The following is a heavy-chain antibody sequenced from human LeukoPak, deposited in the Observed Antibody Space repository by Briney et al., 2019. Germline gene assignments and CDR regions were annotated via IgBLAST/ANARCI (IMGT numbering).Heavy chain of an antibody. D-gene: IGHD6-13*01. CDR3: ARARGGSSSWYGWYFDL. Sequence: SETLSLTCTVPGGSISSGGYYWSWIRQHPGKGLEWIGYIYYSGSTYYNPSLKSRVTISVDTSKNQFSLKLSSVTAADTAVYYCARARGGSSSWYGWYFDLWGRGTLVTVSS. CDR2: IYYSGST. V-gene: IGHV4-31*03. CDR1: GGSISSGGYY. J-gene: IGHJ2*01.